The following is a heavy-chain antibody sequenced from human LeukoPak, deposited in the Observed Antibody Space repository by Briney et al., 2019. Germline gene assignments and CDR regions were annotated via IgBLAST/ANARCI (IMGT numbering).Heavy chain of an antibody. CDR2: IYYSGST. CDR3: ASSSLLARDAFDI. J-gene: IGHJ3*02. V-gene: IGHV4-59*01. D-gene: IGHD3-3*02. Sequence: SETLSLTCTVSGGSISSYYWSWFRQPPGKGLEWIGYIYYSGSTNYNPSLKSRVTISVDTSKNQFSLKLSSVTAADTAVYYCASSSLLARDAFDIWGRGTMVTVSS. CDR1: GGSISSYY.